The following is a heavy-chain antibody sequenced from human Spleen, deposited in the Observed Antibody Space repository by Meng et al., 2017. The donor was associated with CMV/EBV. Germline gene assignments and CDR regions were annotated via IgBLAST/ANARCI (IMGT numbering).Heavy chain of an antibody. CDR2: ISYDGSNK. CDR1: GFTFRTYG. CDR3: AREGIVGATFY. V-gene: IGHV3-30*19. D-gene: IGHD1-26*01. Sequence: GESLKISCAASGFTFRTYGMHWVRQAPGKGLEWVAVISYDGSNKYYADSVKGRFTISRDNSKNTLFLKMNSLRTEDTAVYYCAREGIVGATFYWGQGTLVTVSS. J-gene: IGHJ4*02.